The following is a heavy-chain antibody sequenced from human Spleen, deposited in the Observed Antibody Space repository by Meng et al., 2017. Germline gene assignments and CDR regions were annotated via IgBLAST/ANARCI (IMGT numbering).Heavy chain of an antibody. J-gene: IGHJ6*02. Sequence: GESLKISCKGSGYRFRSFWIGWVRQMPGKGLEWMGIIDPADSHTTYSPSFQGQVTISADKSISTAYLQWSSLKASDTAMYYCARLGASVTNTGFGYYYYAMDVWGQGTPVTVSS. V-gene: IGHV5-51*01. CDR1: GYRFRSFW. CDR3: ARLGASVTNTGFGYYYYAMDV. CDR2: IDPADSHT. D-gene: IGHD4-17*01.